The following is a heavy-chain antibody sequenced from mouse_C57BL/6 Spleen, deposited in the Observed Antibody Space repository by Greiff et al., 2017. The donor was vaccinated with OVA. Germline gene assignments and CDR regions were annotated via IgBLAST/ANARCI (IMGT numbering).Heavy chain of an antibody. V-gene: IGHV3-6*01. CDR3: ATYSNYEGWYFDV. Sequence: EVQLQESGPGLVKPSQSLSLTCSVTGYSITSGYYWNWIRQFPGNKLEWMGYISYDGSNNYNPSLKNRISITRDTSKNQFFLKLNSVTNEDTATYYCATYSNYEGWYFDVWGTGTTVTVSS. D-gene: IGHD2-5*01. CDR1: GYSITSGYY. J-gene: IGHJ1*03. CDR2: ISYDGSN.